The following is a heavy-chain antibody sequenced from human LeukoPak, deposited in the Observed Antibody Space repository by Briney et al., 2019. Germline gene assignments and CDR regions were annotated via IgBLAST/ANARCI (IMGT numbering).Heavy chain of an antibody. Sequence: ASVKVSCKASGGTFSSYAISWVRQAPGQGLEWMGWINPNSGGTNYAQKFQGRVTMTRDTSISTAYMELSRLRSDDTAVYYCARDQSAAMVLYYYYYMDVWGKGTTVTVSS. CDR1: GGTFSSYA. D-gene: IGHD5-18*01. CDR3: ARDQSAAMVLYYYYYMDV. CDR2: INPNSGGT. V-gene: IGHV1-2*02. J-gene: IGHJ6*03.